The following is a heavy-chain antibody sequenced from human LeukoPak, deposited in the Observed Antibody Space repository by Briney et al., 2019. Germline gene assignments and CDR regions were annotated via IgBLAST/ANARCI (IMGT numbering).Heavy chain of an antibody. Sequence: GASVKVSCKASGYTFTSNYIHWVRQAPGQGLEWMGWINPNSGGTNYAQKFQGWVTMTRDTSISTAYMELSRLRSDDTAVYYCARERAQLGTPLDYWGQGTLVTVSS. D-gene: IGHD7-27*01. CDR2: INPNSGGT. CDR1: GYTFTSNY. J-gene: IGHJ4*02. V-gene: IGHV1-2*04. CDR3: ARERAQLGTPLDY.